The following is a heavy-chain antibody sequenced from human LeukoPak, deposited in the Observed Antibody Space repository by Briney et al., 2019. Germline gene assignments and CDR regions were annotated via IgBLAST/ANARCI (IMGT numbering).Heavy chain of an antibody. D-gene: IGHD3-10*01. CDR3: ARAPNYYGSGSYYERFDY. V-gene: IGHV1-69*13. J-gene: IGHJ4*02. CDR1: GGTFISYA. Sequence: SVKVSCKASGGTFISYAISWVRQAPGQGLEWMGGIIPIFGTANYAQKFQGRVTITADESTSTAYMELSSLRSEDTAVYYCARAPNYYGSGSYYERFDYWGQGTLVTVSS. CDR2: IIPIFGTA.